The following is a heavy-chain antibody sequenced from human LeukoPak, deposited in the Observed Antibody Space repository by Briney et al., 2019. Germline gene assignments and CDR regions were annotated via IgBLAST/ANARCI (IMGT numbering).Heavy chain of an antibody. CDR1: GGSFSGYY. V-gene: IGHV4-34*01. CDR3: ASRSQQLAYYYYGMDV. D-gene: IGHD6-13*01. Sequence: PSETLSLTCAVYGGSFSGYYWSWIRQPPGKGLEWIGEINHSGSTNYNPSLKSRVTISVDTSKNQFSLKLSSVTAADTAVYYCASRSQQLAYYYYGMDVWGQGTTVTVSS. CDR2: INHSGST. J-gene: IGHJ6*02.